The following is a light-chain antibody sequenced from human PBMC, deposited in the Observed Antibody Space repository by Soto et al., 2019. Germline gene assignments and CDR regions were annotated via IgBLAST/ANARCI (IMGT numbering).Light chain of an antibody. V-gene: IGKV3-20*01. Sequence: EIVLTQSPGTLSLSPGERATLSCRASQNVRNSYLAWYQQKPGQAPRLLIYGASSRATGIPDRFSGRGSGTEFTLTISRLEPEDFAVYYCQQYAGSPPVFGQGTKLEIK. CDR2: GAS. J-gene: IGKJ2*01. CDR3: QQYAGSPPV. CDR1: QNVRNSY.